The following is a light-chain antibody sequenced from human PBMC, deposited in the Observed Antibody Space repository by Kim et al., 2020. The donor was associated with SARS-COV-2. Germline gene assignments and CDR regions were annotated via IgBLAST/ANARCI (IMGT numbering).Light chain of an antibody. Sequence: SYELTQPPSVSVSPGQTASITCSGDKLGDKYVSWYQQKPGQSPVLLIYQYNTRPSGIPERFSGSNYESSATLTISGTQAMDEADYYCQAWDSGSYVFGTGTKVTVL. V-gene: IGLV3-1*01. CDR3: QAWDSGSYV. CDR1: KLGDKY. CDR2: QYN. J-gene: IGLJ1*01.